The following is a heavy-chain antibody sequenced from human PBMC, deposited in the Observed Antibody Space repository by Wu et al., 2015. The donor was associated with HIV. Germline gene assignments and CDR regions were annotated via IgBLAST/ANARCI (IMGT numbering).Heavy chain of an antibody. CDR1: WVLQWLL. CDR3: TSWANLAVPGQRGHY. CDR2: FHQSGST. D-gene: IGHD1-1*01. J-gene: IGHJ4*02. V-gene: IGHV4-34*01. Sequence: QVQLQQWGAGLLKPSGDPVPHLRCLWWVLQWLLLDLDPPGPPGKGPGSGLGEFHQSGSTSYNPSLKSRVTISVDTSKNRFSLSLSSVTAADTAVYYCTSWANLAVPGQRGHYWGRGTLIDRLL.